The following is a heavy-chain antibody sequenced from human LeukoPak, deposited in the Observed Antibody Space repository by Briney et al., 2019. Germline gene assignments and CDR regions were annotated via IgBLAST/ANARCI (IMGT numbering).Heavy chain of an antibody. V-gene: IGHV4-39*07. CDR2: INHSGST. CDR1: GGSISSSSYY. CDR3: ARARYSGYAFSV. Sequence: SETLSLTCTVSGGSISSSSYYWGWIRQPPGKGLEWIGEINHSGSTNYNPSLKSRVTISVDTSKNQFSLKLSSVTAADTAVYYCARARYSGYAFSVWGQGTLVTVSS. D-gene: IGHD5-12*01. J-gene: IGHJ4*02.